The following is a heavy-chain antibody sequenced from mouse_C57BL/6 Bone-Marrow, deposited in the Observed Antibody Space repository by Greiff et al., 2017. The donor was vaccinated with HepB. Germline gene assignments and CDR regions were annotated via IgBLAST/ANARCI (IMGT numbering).Heavy chain of an antibody. CDR1: GYTFTSYW. J-gene: IGHJ1*03. Sequence: QVQLKQPGAELVKPGASVKMSCKASGYTFTSYWITWVKQRPGQGLEWIGDIYPGSGSTNYNEKFKSKATLTVDTSSSTAYMQLSSLTSEDSAVYYCARCRYGSSYGYFDVWGTGTTVTVSS. D-gene: IGHD1-1*01. V-gene: IGHV1-55*01. CDR2: IYPGSGST. CDR3: ARCRYGSSYGYFDV.